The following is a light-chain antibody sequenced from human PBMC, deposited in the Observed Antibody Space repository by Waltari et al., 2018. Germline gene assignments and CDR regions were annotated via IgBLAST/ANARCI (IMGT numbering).Light chain of an antibody. Sequence: QTVVTQEPSFSVSPGGTVTLTCGLSSGSVSTSYYPSWYQQTPGRPPRPLIYNTNTRSSGVPDRFAGSILGNKAALTITGAQADDESDYYCVLYMTSGISVFGGGTKLTVL. CDR3: VLYMTSGISV. CDR1: SGSVSTSYY. V-gene: IGLV8-61*01. J-gene: IGLJ3*02. CDR2: NTN.